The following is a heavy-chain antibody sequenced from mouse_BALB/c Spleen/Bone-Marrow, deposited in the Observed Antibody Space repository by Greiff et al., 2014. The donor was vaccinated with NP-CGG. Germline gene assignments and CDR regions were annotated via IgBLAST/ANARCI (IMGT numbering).Heavy chain of an antibody. D-gene: IGHD1-1*01. CDR1: GYTFTSYW. Sequence: VKLQESGAELVKPGASVKLSCKASGYTFTSYWMHWVKQRPGQGLEWIGEINPSNGRTNYNEKFKSKATLTVGKSSSTAYMQLSSLTSEDSAVYYCARRTTTVVATAYWGQGTTLTVSS. J-gene: IGHJ2*01. CDR2: INPSNGRT. V-gene: IGHV1S81*02. CDR3: ARRTTTVVATAY.